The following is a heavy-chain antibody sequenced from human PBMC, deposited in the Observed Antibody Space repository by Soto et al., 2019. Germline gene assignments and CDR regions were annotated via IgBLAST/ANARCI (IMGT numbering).Heavy chain of an antibody. D-gene: IGHD6-25*01. CDR1: GYTFTSYG. CDR2: ISAYNGNT. V-gene: IGHV1-18*01. Sequence: QVQLVQSGAEVKKPGASVKVSCKASGYTFTSYGISWVRQAPGQGLEWMGWISAYNGNTNYAQKIQGRSTMTTETTSTTAYMELRSLICADTAVYYCAADRAACWMDVWGQGATVTVSS. CDR3: AADRAACWMDV. J-gene: IGHJ6*02.